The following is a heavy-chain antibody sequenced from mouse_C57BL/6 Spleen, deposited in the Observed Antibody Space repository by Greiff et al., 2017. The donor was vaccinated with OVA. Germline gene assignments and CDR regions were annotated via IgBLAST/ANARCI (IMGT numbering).Heavy chain of an antibody. V-gene: IGHV1-69*01. CDR3: ARQDYGSSYPYYFDD. D-gene: IGHD1-1*01. J-gene: IGHJ2*01. CDR1: GYTFTSYW. CDR2: IDPSDSYT. Sequence: QVQLQQSGAELVMPGASVKLSCKASGYTFTSYWMHWVKQRPGQGLEWIGEIDPSDSYTNYNQKFKGKSTLTVDKSSSTAYMQLSSLTSEDSAVYYGARQDYGSSYPYYFDDWGQGTTLTVSS.